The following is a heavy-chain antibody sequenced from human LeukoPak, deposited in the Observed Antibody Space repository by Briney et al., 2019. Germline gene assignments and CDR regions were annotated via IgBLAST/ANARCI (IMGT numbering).Heavy chain of an antibody. V-gene: IGHV3-23*01. CDR1: GFTFSSHG. D-gene: IGHD4-23*01. Sequence: GGSLRLSCAASGFTFSSHGMSWGRQAPGKGLEWVSTISGSGDYTYYADSVKGRFTISRDNSKNTLYLQMNSLRTEDTAVYYCAKSGNNRFDYWGQGTLVTVSS. CDR3: AKSGNNRFDY. J-gene: IGHJ4*02. CDR2: ISGSGDYT.